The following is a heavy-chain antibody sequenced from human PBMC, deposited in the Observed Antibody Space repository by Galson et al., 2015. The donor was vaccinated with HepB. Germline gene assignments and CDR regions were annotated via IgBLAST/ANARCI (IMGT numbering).Heavy chain of an antibody. CDR2: ISAYNGNT. CDR3: ARLYYDFWSGPDPYYFDY. J-gene: IGHJ4*02. V-gene: IGHV1-18*04. Sequence: SCKASGYTFTSYGISWVRQAPGQGLGWMGWISAYNGNTNYAQKLQGRVTMTTDTSTSTAYMELRSLRSDDTAVYYCARLYYDFWSGPDPYYFDYWGQGTLVTVSS. CDR1: GYTFTSYG. D-gene: IGHD3-3*01.